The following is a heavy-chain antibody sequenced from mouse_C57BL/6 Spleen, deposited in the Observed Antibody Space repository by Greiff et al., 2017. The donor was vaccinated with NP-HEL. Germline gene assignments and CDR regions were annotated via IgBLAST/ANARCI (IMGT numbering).Heavy chain of an antibody. J-gene: IGHJ4*01. CDR1: GFSLTSYA. V-gene: IGHV2-9-1*01. Sequence: VKLQESGPGLVAPSQSLSITCTVSGFSLTSYAISWVRQPPGKGLEWLGVIWTGGGTNYNSALKSRLSISKDNSKSQVFLKMNSLQTDDTARYYCARMGVTTDYYAMDYWGQGTSGTVSS. D-gene: IGHD2-2*01. CDR3: ARMGVTTDYYAMDY. CDR2: IWTGGGT.